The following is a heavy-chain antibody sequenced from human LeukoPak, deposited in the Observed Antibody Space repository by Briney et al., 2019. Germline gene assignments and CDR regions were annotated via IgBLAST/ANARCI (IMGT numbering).Heavy chain of an antibody. CDR1: GYTFTGYY. CDR2: INPNSGGT. D-gene: IGHD3-22*01. V-gene: IGHV1-2*04. CDR3: ARGAAYYYDSSGSIPYDY. Sequence: ASVKVSCKASGYTFTGYYMHWVRQAPGQGLEWMGWINPNSGGTNYAQKSQGWVTMTRVTSISTAYMELSRLRSDDTAVYYCARGAAYYYDSSGSIPYDYWGQGTLVTVSS. J-gene: IGHJ4*02.